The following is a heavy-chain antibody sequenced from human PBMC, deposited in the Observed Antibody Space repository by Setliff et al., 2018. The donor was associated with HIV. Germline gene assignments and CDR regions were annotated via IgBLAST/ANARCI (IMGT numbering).Heavy chain of an antibody. CDR2: IIPILGVA. CDR1: RSTFNSHT. Sequence: GASVKVSCKASRSTFNSHTINWVRQAPGQGLDWMGRIIPILGVANYGQRFQGKVTITADKSTSTAYMELTSLRFDDTAMYYCVRGVQSPPHYSYYYMDVWGEGTMVTVSS. V-gene: IGHV1-69*02. J-gene: IGHJ6*03. D-gene: IGHD3-3*01. CDR3: VRGVQSPPHYSYYYMDV.